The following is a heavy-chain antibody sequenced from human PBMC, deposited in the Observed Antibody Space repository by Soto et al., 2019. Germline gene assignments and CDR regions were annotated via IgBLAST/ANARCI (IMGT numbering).Heavy chain of an antibody. CDR3: ARDRYSGYDFYYYYGMDV. V-gene: IGHV3-33*01. J-gene: IGHJ6*02. CDR1: GFTFSSYG. CDR2: IWYDGSNK. Sequence: GGSLRLSCAASGFTFSSYGMHWVRQAPGKGLEWVAVIWYDGSNKYYADSVKGRFTISRDNSKNTLYLQMNSLRAEDTAVYYCARDRYSGYDFYYYYGMDVWGQGTTVTVSS. D-gene: IGHD5-12*01.